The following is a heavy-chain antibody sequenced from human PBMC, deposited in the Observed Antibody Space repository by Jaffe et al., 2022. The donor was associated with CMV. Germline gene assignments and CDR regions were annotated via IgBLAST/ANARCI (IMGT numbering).Heavy chain of an antibody. J-gene: IGHJ4*02. V-gene: IGHV3-23*01. CDR3: AKGTVTAAGTGYFDS. CDR2: ISGSGGST. CDR1: GFTSNNYA. Sequence: EVQLLESGGGLVQPGGSLRLSCAASGFTSNNYAMSWVRQPPGKGLQWVSAISGSGGSTYYADSVKGRFTISRDNSKNTLYLQMNSLRPDDTAIYYCAKGTVTAAGTGYFDSWGQGTLVTVSS. D-gene: IGHD6-13*01.